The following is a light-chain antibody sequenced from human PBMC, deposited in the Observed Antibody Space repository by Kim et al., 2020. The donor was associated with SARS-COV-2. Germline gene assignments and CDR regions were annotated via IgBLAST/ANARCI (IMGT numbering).Light chain of an antibody. V-gene: IGLV3-19*01. Sequence: SSELTQDSAVSVALGQTVRITCQGDSLRSYYATWYQQKPGQAPVLVIYDKNSRPSGIPARFSASYSGNTAFFTITGAQSGDDAAYYCNSLESGVNHFIFG. J-gene: IGLJ2*01. CDR2: DKN. CDR3: NSLESGVNHFI. CDR1: SLRSYY.